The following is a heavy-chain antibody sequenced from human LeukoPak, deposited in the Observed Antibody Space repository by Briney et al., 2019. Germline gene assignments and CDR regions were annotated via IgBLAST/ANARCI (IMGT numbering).Heavy chain of an antibody. Sequence: PGRSLRLSCAGSGFDLNSYGAHWVRQAPGRGLEWVALILSDGRSRYYSDSMKGRFTISRDNSKNTVNLQMNDLKPEDTAVYYCAKGIAVAGTGAFDIWGQGTMVTVSS. CDR2: ILSDGRSR. CDR3: AKGIAVAGTGAFDI. D-gene: IGHD6-19*01. V-gene: IGHV3-33*06. J-gene: IGHJ3*02. CDR1: GFDLNSYG.